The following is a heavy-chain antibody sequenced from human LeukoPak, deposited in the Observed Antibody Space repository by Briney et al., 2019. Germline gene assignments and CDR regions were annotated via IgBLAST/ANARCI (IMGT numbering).Heavy chain of an antibody. CDR1: GFTFSDYY. CDR3: AVQQWLGPMDY. D-gene: IGHD6-19*01. CDR2: ISSSGSTT. J-gene: IGHJ4*02. V-gene: IGHV3-11*01. Sequence: GGSLRLSCAASGFTFSDYYMSWIRQAPGKGLEWVSYISSSGSTTYYADSVKGRFTISRDNAKNSLYLQMNSLRAEDTAVYYCAVQQWLGPMDYWGQGTLVTVSS.